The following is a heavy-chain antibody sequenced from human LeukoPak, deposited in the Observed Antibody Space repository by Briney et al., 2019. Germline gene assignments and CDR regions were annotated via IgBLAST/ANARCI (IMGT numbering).Heavy chain of an antibody. V-gene: IGHV4-59*12. CDR1: GGSISSYY. J-gene: IGHJ5*02. CDR2: IYYSGST. Sequence: SSETLSLTCTVSGGSISSYYWSWIRQPPGKGLEWIGYIYYSGSTNYNPSLKSRVTMSVDTFKNQFSLKLSSVTAADTAVYYCARLHSEGFDPWGQGTLVTVSS. CDR3: ARLHSEGFDP.